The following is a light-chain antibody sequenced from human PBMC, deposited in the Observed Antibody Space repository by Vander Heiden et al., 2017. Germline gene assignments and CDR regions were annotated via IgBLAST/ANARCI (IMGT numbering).Light chain of an antibody. CDR1: QSLSNY. J-gene: IGKJ4*01. V-gene: IGKV1-39*01. CDR2: GAS. CDR3: QQSYSTLFT. Sequence: DIQMTQSPSSLSASVGDRVTITCRASQSLSNYLNWYQQIPGKAPKLLIYGASSLQSGVPSRFSGSGSGTDFTLTIASLQPEDFAIYYCQQSYSTLFTFGGGTKVEVK.